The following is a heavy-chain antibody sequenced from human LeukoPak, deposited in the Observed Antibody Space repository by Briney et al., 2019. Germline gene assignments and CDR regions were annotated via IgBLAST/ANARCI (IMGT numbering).Heavy chain of an antibody. CDR3: ARVDCSGGSCYSDY. CDR2: ISSSSYI. J-gene: IGHJ4*02. D-gene: IGHD2-15*01. V-gene: IGHV3-21*01. CDR1: GFTFSSYS. Sequence: GGSPRLSCAASGFTFSSYSMNWVRQAPGKGLEWVSSISSSSYIYYADSVKGRFTISRDNAKNSLYLQMNSLRAEDTAVYYCARVDCSGGSCYSDYWGQGTLVTVSS.